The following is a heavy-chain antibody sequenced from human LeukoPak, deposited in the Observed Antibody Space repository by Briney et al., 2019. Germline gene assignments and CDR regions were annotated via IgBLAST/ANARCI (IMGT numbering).Heavy chain of an antibody. V-gene: IGHV1-8*01. CDR2: MNPNGGNT. D-gene: IGHD5-18*01. CDR1: GYTFTSYD. Sequence: ASVKVSCKASGYTFTSYDINWVRQATGQGLEWMGWMNPNGGNTGYAQKFQGRVTMTRNTSISTAYMELSSLRSEDTAVYYCARIQLDYYYNGMDVWGQGTTVTVSS. J-gene: IGHJ6*02. CDR3: ARIQLDYYYNGMDV.